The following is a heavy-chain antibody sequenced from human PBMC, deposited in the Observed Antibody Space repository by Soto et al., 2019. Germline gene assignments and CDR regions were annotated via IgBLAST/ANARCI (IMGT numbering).Heavy chain of an antibody. V-gene: IGHV1-24*01. Sequence: ASVKVSCKVSGYTLTGLSMHWVRQAPGKGLEWMGGFDPEDGETIYAQKFQGRVTMTEDTSTDTAYMELSSLRSEDTAVYYCATATVLRFLEWSETAGAFDIWGQGTMVTVSS. J-gene: IGHJ3*02. CDR1: GYTLTGLS. D-gene: IGHD3-3*01. CDR2: FDPEDGET. CDR3: ATATVLRFLEWSETAGAFDI.